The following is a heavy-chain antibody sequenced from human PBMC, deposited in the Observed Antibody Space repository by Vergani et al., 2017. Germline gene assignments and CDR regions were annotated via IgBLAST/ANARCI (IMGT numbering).Heavy chain of an antibody. Sequence: QIQLQESGPGLVKPSETLSLTCSVSGYSISRGFYWAWIRQTPEKGLEWIGGMFHTGEASNSPSLQSRVAFSMDTSKNQLSLQLSYVTAADPAVYFCGVIMVRSPRPDNWFDSWGRGTLVTVSS. J-gene: IGHJ5*01. V-gene: IGHV4-38-2*02. CDR3: GVIMVRSPRPDNWFDS. CDR1: GYSISRGFY. D-gene: IGHD3-10*01. CDR2: MFHTGEA.